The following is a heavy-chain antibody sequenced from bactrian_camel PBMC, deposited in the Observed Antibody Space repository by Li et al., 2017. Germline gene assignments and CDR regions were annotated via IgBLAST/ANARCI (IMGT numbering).Heavy chain of an antibody. Sequence: VQLVESGGDSVQAGGTLRLSCVASGHTDSIDSLITMGWLRQAPGKEREGVAAIEDDVDTIYVDFVQGRFTISKDHVKNTLYLQMNNLKPEDTAVYYCAAGLLAAGRYWVYDSCPPPPPTRAGYWGQGTQVTVS. CDR2: IEDDVDT. V-gene: IGHV3S53*01. CDR1: GHTDSIDSLIT. D-gene: IGHD4*01. CDR3: AAGLLAAGRYWVYDSCPPPPPTRAGY. J-gene: IGHJ4*01.